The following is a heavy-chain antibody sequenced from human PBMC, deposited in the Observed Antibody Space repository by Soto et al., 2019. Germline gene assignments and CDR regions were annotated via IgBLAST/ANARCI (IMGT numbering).Heavy chain of an antibody. CDR2: IIPIFGTA. CDR3: SRVLIGRKLYDSVCGSYRYGWFDP. J-gene: IGHJ5*02. CDR1: GGTFSSYA. V-gene: IGHV1-69*01. Sequence: QVQLVQSGAEVKKPGSSVKVSCNASGGTFSSYAISWVRQAPGQGLEWMGGIIPIFGTANYEQKFQGRVTNTADESTSKASNELSSLRSEDTAVYYCSRVLIGRKLYDSVCGSYRYGWFDPWGQGPLVTVSS. D-gene: IGHD3-16*02.